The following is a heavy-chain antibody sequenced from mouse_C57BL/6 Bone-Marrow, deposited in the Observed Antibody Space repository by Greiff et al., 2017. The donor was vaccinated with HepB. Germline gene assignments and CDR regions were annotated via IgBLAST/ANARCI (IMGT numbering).Heavy chain of an antibody. CDR1: GYTFTSYW. CDR3: ARRHSNYFDY. Sequence: QVQLKQPGAELVKPGASVKLSCKASGYTFTSYWMQWVKQRPGQGLEWIGEIDPSDSYTNYNQKFKGKATLTVDTSSSTAYMQLSSLTSEDSAVYYCARRHSNYFDYWGQGTTLTVSS. J-gene: IGHJ2*01. D-gene: IGHD2-5*01. CDR2: IDPSDSYT. V-gene: IGHV1-50*01.